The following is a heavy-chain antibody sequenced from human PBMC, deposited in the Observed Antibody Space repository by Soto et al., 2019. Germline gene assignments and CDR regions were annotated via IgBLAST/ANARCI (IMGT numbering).Heavy chain of an antibody. CDR2: IWYDGSNK. CDR3: AREVVVVPAANYGMDV. J-gene: IGHJ6*02. Sequence: GSLRLSCAASGFTFSSYGMHWVRQAPGKGLEWVAVIWYDGSNKYYADSVKGRFTISRDNSKNTLYLQMNSLRAEDTAVYYCAREVVVVPAANYGMDVWGQGTTVTVSS. CDR1: GFTFSSYG. D-gene: IGHD2-2*01. V-gene: IGHV3-33*01.